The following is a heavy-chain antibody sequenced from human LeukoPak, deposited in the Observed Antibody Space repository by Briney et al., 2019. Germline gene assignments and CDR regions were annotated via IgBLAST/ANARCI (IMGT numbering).Heavy chain of an antibody. Sequence: GGSLRLSCAASGFTFSSYAMHWVRQAPGKGLEWVAVISYDGSNKYYADSVKGRFTISRDNSKNTVFLQMNSLRAEDTAVYYCARVGSGSYYPRWGQGTLVTVSS. CDR2: ISYDGSNK. D-gene: IGHD1-26*01. CDR1: GFTFSSYA. J-gene: IGHJ4*02. CDR3: ARVGSGSYYPR. V-gene: IGHV3-30*14.